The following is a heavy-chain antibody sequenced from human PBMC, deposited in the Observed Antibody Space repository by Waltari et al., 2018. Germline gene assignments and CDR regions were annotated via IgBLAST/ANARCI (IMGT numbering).Heavy chain of an antibody. V-gene: IGHV4-59*01. CDR2: IYYSGST. CDR1: GGSISSYY. CDR3: ARGGGYDLYYFDY. J-gene: IGHJ4*02. Sequence: QVQLQESGPGLVKPSETLSLTCTVSGGSISSYYWSWIRQPPGKGLEWIGYIYYSGSTNYNPSLKSRVTISVDTSKNQFSLKLSSVTAADTAVYYCARGGGYDLYYFDYWGQGTLVTVSS. D-gene: IGHD5-12*01.